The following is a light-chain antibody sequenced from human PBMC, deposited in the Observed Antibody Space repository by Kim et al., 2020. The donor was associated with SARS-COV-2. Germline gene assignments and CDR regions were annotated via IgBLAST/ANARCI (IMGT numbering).Light chain of an antibody. Sequence: SASVGDRVTITCRASQGIKTYLAWYQQRPGKAPKLLIYLASTLESGVPPRFSGSGFGTEFTLTINSLQPDDFATYYCQHYVRFPYTFGQGTKLEIK. V-gene: IGKV1-5*03. J-gene: IGKJ2*01. CDR3: QHYVRFPYT. CDR2: LAS. CDR1: QGIKTY.